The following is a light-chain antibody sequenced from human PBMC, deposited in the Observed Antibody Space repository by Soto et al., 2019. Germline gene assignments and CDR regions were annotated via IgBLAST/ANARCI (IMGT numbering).Light chain of an antibody. CDR3: SSYTSSSTLV. Sequence: QSALTQPASVYGSPGQSITISCTGTSSDVGGHNYVSWYQQHPGKAPKLMIYEVTYRPSGISNRFSGSKSGNTASLTISGLQAEDEADYYCSSYTSSSTLVFGGGTKLTVL. CDR1: SSDVGGHNY. CDR2: EVT. V-gene: IGLV2-14*01. J-gene: IGLJ2*01.